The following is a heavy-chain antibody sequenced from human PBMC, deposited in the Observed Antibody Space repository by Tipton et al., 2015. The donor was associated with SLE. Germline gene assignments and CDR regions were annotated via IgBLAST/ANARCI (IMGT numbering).Heavy chain of an antibody. J-gene: IGHJ4*02. Sequence: SLRLSCAASGFTFSSYSMNWVRLAPGKGLEWVANIKEDGSEKHYVDSVKDRLTISRDNAKNSLYLQMNSLRDEDTAVYYCARGKYYFDYWGQGALVTVSS. CDR2: IKEDGSEK. CDR3: ARGKYYFDY. CDR1: GFTFSSYS. V-gene: IGHV3-7*01. D-gene: IGHD2/OR15-2a*01.